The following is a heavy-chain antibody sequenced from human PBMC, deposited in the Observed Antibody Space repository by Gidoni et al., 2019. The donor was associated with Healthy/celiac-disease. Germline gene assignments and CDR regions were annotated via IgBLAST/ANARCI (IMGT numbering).Heavy chain of an antibody. J-gene: IGHJ6*02. CDR2: ISGSGGST. V-gene: IGHV3-23*01. CDR1: GFTFSSYA. Sequence: EVQLLESGGGLVQPGGSLRLSCAASGFTFSSYAMSWVRQAPGKGLEWVSAISGSGGSTYYADSVKGRFTISRDKSKNTLYLQMNSLRAEDTAVYYCAKDSYSGSWRDYYYYGMDVWGQGTTVTVSS. CDR3: AKDSYSGSWRDYYYYGMDV. D-gene: IGHD1-26*01.